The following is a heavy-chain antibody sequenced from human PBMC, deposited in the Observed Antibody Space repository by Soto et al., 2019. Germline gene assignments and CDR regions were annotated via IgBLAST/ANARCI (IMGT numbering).Heavy chain of an antibody. CDR3: ATGSFTSTGGRIGYHYNAMDV. V-gene: IGHV1-69*01. Sequence: SFPSSGGTFSSHSINWVRQAPGQGLEWMGGIIPIFGPANFAKKFQGRGTITADESTTTAYMELSSLTSEDTAVYYCATGSFTSTGGRIGYHYNAMDVWGQGTTVTVSS. CDR1: GGTFSSHS. D-gene: IGHD1-1*01. J-gene: IGHJ6*02. CDR2: IIPIFGPA.